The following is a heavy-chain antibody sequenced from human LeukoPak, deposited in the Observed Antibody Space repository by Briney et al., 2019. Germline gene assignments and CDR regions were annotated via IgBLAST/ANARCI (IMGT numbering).Heavy chain of an antibody. D-gene: IGHD3-22*01. V-gene: IGHV1-18*01. CDR1: GYTFTSYG. J-gene: IGHJ4*02. CDR2: ISAYNGNT. Sequence: ASVKVSCKASGYTFTSYGISWVRQAPGQGLEWMGWISAYNGNTNYAQKLQGRVTMTTDTSTSTAYMELRSLRSDDTAVYYCARRFRDDSSGYYYPLGLIWGQGTLVTVSS. CDR3: ARRFRDDSSGYYYPLGLI.